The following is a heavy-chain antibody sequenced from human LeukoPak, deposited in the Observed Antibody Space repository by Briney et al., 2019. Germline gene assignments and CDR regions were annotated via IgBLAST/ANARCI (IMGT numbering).Heavy chain of an antibody. J-gene: IGHJ4*02. Sequence: PSETLSLTCTVSGGSISSGGYYWSWIRQPPGKGLEWIGYIYHSGSTYYNPSLKSRVTISVDRSKNQFSLKLSSVTAADTAVYYCARVKRADGWSFDSWGQGTLVTVSP. V-gene: IGHV4-30-2*01. D-gene: IGHD5-24*01. CDR1: GGSISSGGYY. CDR2: IYHSGST. CDR3: ARVKRADGWSFDS.